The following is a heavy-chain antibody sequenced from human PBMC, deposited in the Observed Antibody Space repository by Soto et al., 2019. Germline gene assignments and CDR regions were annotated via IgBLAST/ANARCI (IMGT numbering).Heavy chain of an antibody. D-gene: IGHD2-15*01. CDR2: ISPGSRYP. Sequence: GGSLRLSCAGSGLTFGDSYMIWIRQAPGKGLEWLSYISPGSRYPAYADSVKGRFTISRDNAKRSLYLQMMSLTAEDTAIYYCVRGGGGGLFDPWGQGTMVTVSS. CDR1: GLTFGDSY. J-gene: IGHJ5*02. V-gene: IGHV3-11*06. CDR3: VRGGGGGLFDP.